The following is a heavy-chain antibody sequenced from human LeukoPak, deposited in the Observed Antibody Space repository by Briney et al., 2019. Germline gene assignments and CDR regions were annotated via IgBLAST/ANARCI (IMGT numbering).Heavy chain of an antibody. V-gene: IGHV4-39*01. J-gene: IGHJ4*02. CDR3: ARTLVVPAAGFDY. D-gene: IGHD2-2*01. CDR1: GGSISSSSYC. CDR2: IYYSGST. Sequence: SETLSLTCTVSGGSISSSSYCWGWVRQPPGKGLEWIGSIYYSGSTYYNPSLKSRVTISVDTSKNQFSLKLSSVTAADTAVYYCARTLVVPAAGFDYWGQGTLVTDSS.